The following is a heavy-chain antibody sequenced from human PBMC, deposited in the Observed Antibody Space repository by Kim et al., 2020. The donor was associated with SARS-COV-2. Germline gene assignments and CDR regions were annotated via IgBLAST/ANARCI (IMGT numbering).Heavy chain of an antibody. CDR3: AKDRLWGNDYFDY. Sequence: YDAESVQRRLTISGDNSKNTLYLQMHSLRAEDTAVYYCAKDRLWGNDYFDYWGQGTLVTVSS. V-gene: IGHV3-30*02. J-gene: IGHJ4*02. D-gene: IGHD3-16*01.